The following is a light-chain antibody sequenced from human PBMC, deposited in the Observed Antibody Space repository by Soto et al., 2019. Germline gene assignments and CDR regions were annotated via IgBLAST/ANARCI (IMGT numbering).Light chain of an antibody. CDR1: SSDVGGYNY. V-gene: IGLV2-8*01. Sequence: QSALTQPPSASGSPGQSVTISCTGTSSDVGGYNYVSWYQQHPGKAPKLMIYEVSKRPSGVPDRFSGSKSGNTASLTVSGLPAEDEADYYCSSYAGSKTLLGGGTKLTVL. CDR2: EVS. CDR3: SSYAGSKTL. J-gene: IGLJ2*01.